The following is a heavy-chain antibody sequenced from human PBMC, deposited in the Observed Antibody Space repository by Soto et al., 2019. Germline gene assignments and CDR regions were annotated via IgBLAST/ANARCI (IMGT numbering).Heavy chain of an antibody. CDR1: VGSISSSSYY. Sequence: SETLSLTCTVSVGSISSSSYYWGWIRQPPGKGLEWIGSIFISGSTYYNPSLKSRLTISVDTSKNQFSLKLSSVTAADTALYYCARQAMVRGLTGWFDPWGQGTLVTVSS. V-gene: IGHV4-39*01. CDR2: IFISGST. CDR3: ARQAMVRGLTGWFDP. D-gene: IGHD3-10*01. J-gene: IGHJ5*02.